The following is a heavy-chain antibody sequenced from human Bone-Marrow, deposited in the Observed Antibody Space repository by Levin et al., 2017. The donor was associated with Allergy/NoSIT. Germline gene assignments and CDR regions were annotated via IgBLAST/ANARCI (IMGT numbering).Heavy chain of an antibody. Sequence: SETLSLTCAVYGGSFSGYYWSWIRQPPGKGLEWIGEINHSGSTNYNPSLKSRVTISVDTSKNQFSLKLSSVTAADTAVYYCASLKRYCSGGSCYGYYYYYYMDVWGKGTTVTVSS. CDR1: GGSFSGYY. CDR2: INHSGST. CDR3: ASLKRYCSGGSCYGYYYYYYMDV. J-gene: IGHJ6*03. D-gene: IGHD2-15*01. V-gene: IGHV4-34*01.